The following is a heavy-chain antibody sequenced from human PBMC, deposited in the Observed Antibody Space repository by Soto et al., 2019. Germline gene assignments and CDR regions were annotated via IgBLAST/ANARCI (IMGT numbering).Heavy chain of an antibody. CDR1: GFTFSDYY. Sequence: QVQLVESGGGLVKPGGSLRLSCAASGFTFSDYYMSWIRQAPGKGLEWVSYISSSGSTIYYADSVKGRFTISRDNAKKLMYMIMNIMKAEDTAVYYFATIAGIDYYRSGYYYYYYGMDVWGQGTTVTVSS. D-gene: IGHD3-22*01. J-gene: IGHJ6*02. V-gene: IGHV3-11*01. CDR3: ATIAGIDYYRSGYYYYYYGMDV. CDR2: ISSSGSTI.